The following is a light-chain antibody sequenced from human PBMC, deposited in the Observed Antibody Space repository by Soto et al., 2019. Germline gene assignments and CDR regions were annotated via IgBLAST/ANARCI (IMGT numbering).Light chain of an antibody. CDR2: AVT. V-gene: IGLV2-14*03. CDR3: ISYTSTSSVI. Sequence: QSVLTQPASVSGSPGQSITISCSGTTSDVGAFTYVSWYQQHPGKAPKLMLFAVTNRPSGVSNRFSGSKSGNTASLTISGLQPEDEADYYCISYTSTSSVIFGRGTKLTVL. CDR1: TSDVGAFTY. J-gene: IGLJ2*01.